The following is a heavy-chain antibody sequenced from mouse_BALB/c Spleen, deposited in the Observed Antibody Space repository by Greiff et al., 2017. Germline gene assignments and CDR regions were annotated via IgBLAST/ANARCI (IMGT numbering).Heavy chain of an antibody. CDR1: GLSLTSYG. CDR3: ARDGNYGGYYYAMDY. D-gene: IGHD2-1*01. CDR2: IWAGGST. V-gene: IGHV2-9*02. J-gene: IGHJ4*01. Sequence: QVQLQQSGPGLVAPSQSLSITCTVSGLSLTSYGVHWVRQPPGKGLEWLGVIWAGGSTNYNSALMSRLSISKDNSKSQVFLKMNSLQTDDTAMYYCARDGNYGGYYYAMDYWGQGTSVTVSS.